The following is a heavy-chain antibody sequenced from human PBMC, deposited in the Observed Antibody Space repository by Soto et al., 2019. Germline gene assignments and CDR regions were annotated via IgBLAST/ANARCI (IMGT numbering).Heavy chain of an antibody. CDR2: IYDSGST. V-gene: IGHV4-31*03. Sequence: PAETLSLTCTVSGGSISSGGYYWSWIRHEPGKGLEWIGYIYDSGSTYYNPSLKSRVTISVDTSKNQFSLKLSSVTAADTAVYYCARQGSTYAGGNWFDPWGQGTLVTVSS. CDR3: ARQGSTYAGGNWFDP. J-gene: IGHJ5*02. D-gene: IGHD4-4*01. CDR1: GGSISSGGYY.